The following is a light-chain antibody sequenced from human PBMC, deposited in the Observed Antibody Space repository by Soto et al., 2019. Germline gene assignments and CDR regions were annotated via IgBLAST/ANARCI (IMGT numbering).Light chain of an antibody. CDR3: QQYGSAPSMYS. Sequence: EIVLTQSPGTLSLSPGERATLSCRASQSVSSSYLAWYQQKPGQAPRLLIYGASSRATGIPDRFSGSGSGTDFILTIRRLEPEDFAVYYCQQYGSAPSMYSFGQGTKLEI. J-gene: IGKJ2*03. CDR1: QSVSSSY. V-gene: IGKV3-20*01. CDR2: GAS.